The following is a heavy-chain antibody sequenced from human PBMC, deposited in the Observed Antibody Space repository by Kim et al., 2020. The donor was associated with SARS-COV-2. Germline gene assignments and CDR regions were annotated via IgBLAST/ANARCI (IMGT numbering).Heavy chain of an antibody. Sequence: GGSLRLSCAASGFTFSSYAMSWVRQAPGKGLEWVSAISGSGGSTYYADSVKGRFTISRDNSKNTLYLQMNSLRAEDTAVYYCATSRVYGSGSMPRDAFDIWGQGTMVTVSS. CDR2: ISGSGGST. CDR1: GFTFSSYA. D-gene: IGHD3-10*01. V-gene: IGHV3-23*01. CDR3: ATSRVYGSGSMPRDAFDI. J-gene: IGHJ3*02.